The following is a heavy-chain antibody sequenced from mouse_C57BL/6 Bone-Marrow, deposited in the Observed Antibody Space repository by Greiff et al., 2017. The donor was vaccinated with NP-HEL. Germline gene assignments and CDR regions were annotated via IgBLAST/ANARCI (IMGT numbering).Heavy chain of an antibody. CDR3: ARHGRWFSYAMDY. D-gene: IGHD2-3*01. V-gene: IGHV5-15*01. CDR2: ISNLAYSI. CDR1: GFTFSDYG. Sequence: EVKLMESGGGLVQPGGSLKLSCAASGFTFSDYGMAWVRQAPRTGPEWVAFISNLAYSIYYADTVTGRFTISRENAKNTLYLEMSSLRSEDTAMYYCARHGRWFSYAMDYWGQGTSVTVSS. J-gene: IGHJ4*01.